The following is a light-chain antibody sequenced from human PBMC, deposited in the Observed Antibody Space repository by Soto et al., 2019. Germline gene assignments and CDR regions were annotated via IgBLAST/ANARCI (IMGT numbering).Light chain of an antibody. CDR1: QSVSNNY. CDR2: GAS. J-gene: IGKJ5*01. Sequence: EIVLTQSPGTLSLSPGERATLSCRASQSVSNNYLAWYQQKPGQAPRLLIYGASSRATGIPDRFSGGGSGTAFSLTISRLDPEDFAVYYCQQYSSSPITFGQGTRLEIK. V-gene: IGKV3-20*01. CDR3: QQYSSSPIT.